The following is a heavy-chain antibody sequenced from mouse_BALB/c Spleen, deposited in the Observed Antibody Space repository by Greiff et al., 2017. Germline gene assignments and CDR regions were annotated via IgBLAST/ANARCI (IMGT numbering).Heavy chain of an antibody. V-gene: IGHV2-6-7*01. CDR1: GFSLTGYG. CDR3: ARETPFTTVVATDAMDY. D-gene: IGHD1-1*01. CDR2: IWGDGST. Sequence: VQLQESGPGLVAPSQSLSITCTVSGFSLTGYGVNWVRQPPGKGLEWLGMIWGDGSTDYNSALKSRLSISKDNSKSQVFLKMNSLQTDDTARYYCARETPFTTVVATDAMDYWGQGTSVTVSS. J-gene: IGHJ4*01.